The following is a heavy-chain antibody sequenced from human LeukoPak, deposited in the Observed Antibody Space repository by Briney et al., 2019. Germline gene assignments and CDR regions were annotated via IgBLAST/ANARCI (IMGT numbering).Heavy chain of an antibody. V-gene: IGHV3-13*01. Sequence: PGGSLRLSCAASGFTFSDYDMHWVRQAPGKGLEWVSAIGNAGDTYYTGSVKGRFTISRENANNSLYLQMNSLRAGDTAVYYCARVAKERVGGVYYFDYWGQGTLVTVSS. J-gene: IGHJ4*02. CDR1: GFTFSDYD. CDR3: ARVAKERVGGVYYFDY. D-gene: IGHD1-1*01. CDR2: IGNAGDT.